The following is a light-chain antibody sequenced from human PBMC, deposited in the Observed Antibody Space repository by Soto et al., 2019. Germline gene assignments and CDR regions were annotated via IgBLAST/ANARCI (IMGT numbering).Light chain of an antibody. Sequence: QSALTQPASVSGSPGQSITISCTGTSSGVGSYNLVSWYQHHPGKAPKLMIYEGSKRPSGVSNRFSGSKSGNTASLTISGLQAEDEADYYCCSYAGSSTLIFGGGTKLTVL. CDR1: SSGVGSYNL. CDR3: CSYAGSSTLI. V-gene: IGLV2-23*01. CDR2: EGS. J-gene: IGLJ2*01.